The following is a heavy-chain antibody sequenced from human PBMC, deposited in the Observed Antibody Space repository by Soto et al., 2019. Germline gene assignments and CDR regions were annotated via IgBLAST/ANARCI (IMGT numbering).Heavy chain of an antibody. V-gene: IGHV1-18*01. D-gene: IGHD1-1*01. CDR1: GYTFSNYG. J-gene: IGHJ4*02. CDR3: ARDRDWNLDY. Sequence: QVQLVQSGAEVKKPGASVKVSCKASGYTFSNYGFSWVRQAPGQGLEWMGWIYIDNTKYAQKFQGRGTMTTDTSTSTVYMELRSLRSDDTAVYYCARDRDWNLDYWGQGTLVTVTS. CDR2: IYIDNT.